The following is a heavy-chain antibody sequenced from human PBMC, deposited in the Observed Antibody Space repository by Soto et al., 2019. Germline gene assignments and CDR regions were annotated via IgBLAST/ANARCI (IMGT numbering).Heavy chain of an antibody. CDR2: IDWDDDK. Sequence: GSGPTLVNPTQTLTLTCTFSGFSLSTSGMCVSWIRQPPGKALEWLALIDWDDDKYYSTSLKTRLTISKDTSKNQVVLTMTNMDPVDTATYYCARMTYGGNSGFDFDYWGQGTLVTVSS. D-gene: IGHD2-21*02. J-gene: IGHJ4*02. V-gene: IGHV2-70*01. CDR1: GFSLSTSGMC. CDR3: ARMTYGGNSGFDFDY.